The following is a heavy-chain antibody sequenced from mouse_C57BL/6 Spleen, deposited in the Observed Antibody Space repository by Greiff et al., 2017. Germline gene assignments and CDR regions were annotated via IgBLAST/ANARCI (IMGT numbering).Heavy chain of an antibody. CDR1: GYTFTSYW. V-gene: IGHV1-61*01. Sequence: VQLQQPGAELVRPGSSVKLSCKASGYTFTSYWMDWVKQRPGQGLEWIGNIYPSDSETHYNQKFKDKGTLTVDKSSSTAYMQLSSLTSEDSAVYYCARSPQYYAFDYWGQGTTLTVSS. CDR3: ARSPQYYAFDY. J-gene: IGHJ2*01. D-gene: IGHD1-2*01. CDR2: IYPSDSET.